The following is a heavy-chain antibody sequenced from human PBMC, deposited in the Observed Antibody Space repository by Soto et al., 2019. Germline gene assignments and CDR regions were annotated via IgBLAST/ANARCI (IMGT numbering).Heavy chain of an antibody. V-gene: IGHV4-30-2*01. J-gene: IGHJ4*02. CDR3: ARAGLDAVSKSHFDY. Sequence: QLQLQESGSGLVKPSQTLSLTCAVSGGSISSGGYSWSWIRQPPGKGLEWIGYIYHSGSTYYNPSLKRRVTLSVDRSKNQFSLKLSSVTAADTAVYYCARAGLDAVSKSHFDYWGQGTLVTVSS. D-gene: IGHD3-16*01. CDR1: GGSISSGGYS. CDR2: IYHSGST.